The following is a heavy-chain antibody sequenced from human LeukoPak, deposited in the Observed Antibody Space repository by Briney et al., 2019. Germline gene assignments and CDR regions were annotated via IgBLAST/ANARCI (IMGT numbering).Heavy chain of an antibody. Sequence: GGSLRLSCAASGFTFSNYEMNWVRQAPGKGLEWVSYIGSSGTSLYYADSVKGRFTISRDNAKNSLYLQMNSLRAEDTAVYYCARDHYGSGSYNTFDIWGQGTMVTVSS. CDR3: ARDHYGSGSYNTFDI. V-gene: IGHV3-48*03. J-gene: IGHJ3*02. CDR1: GFTFSNYE. CDR2: IGSSGTSL. D-gene: IGHD3-10*01.